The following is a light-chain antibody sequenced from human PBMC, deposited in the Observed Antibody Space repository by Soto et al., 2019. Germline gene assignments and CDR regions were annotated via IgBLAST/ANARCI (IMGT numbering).Light chain of an antibody. Sequence: EIVLTQSPGTLSLSPGERATLSCRASQSVTNNYLAWYQQRPGQAPRLLIFGASSRASGIPDRFSGSGSGTDFTLTISSLEPEDFAVYYCQQRSKWPVTFGGGTKVDIK. CDR2: GAS. CDR3: QQRSKWPVT. J-gene: IGKJ4*01. CDR1: QSVTNNY. V-gene: IGKV3D-20*02.